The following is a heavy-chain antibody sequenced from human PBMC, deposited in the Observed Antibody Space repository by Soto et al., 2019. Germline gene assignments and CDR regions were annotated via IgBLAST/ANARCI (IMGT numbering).Heavy chain of an antibody. CDR1: GFTFSTYA. Sequence: PGGSLRLSCAVSGFTFSTYAMTWVRQAPGKGLEWVSTTDPSGDTTYYADSVKGRFTISRDNAKNTFYLQMNSLRVEDTAVYYCAKGGIIWFGFDNWGQGTLVTVSS. D-gene: IGHD3-10*01. V-gene: IGHV3-23*01. CDR3: AKGGIIWFGFDN. CDR2: TDPSGDTT. J-gene: IGHJ4*02.